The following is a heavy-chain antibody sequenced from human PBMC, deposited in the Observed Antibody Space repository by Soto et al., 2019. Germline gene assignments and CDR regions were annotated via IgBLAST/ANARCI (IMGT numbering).Heavy chain of an antibody. J-gene: IGHJ5*02. V-gene: IGHV3-33*01. D-gene: IGHD6-13*01. Sequence: QVQLVESGGGVVQSGRSLRLSCEASGFPFGSHGMHWVRQAPGKGLEWVAFIWYDGSHKDYAASVRGRFTISKDNSKKTLYLEMDNLRGEATAIYYCARDVAATGAARWLDPWCQGTLVSVSS. CDR2: IWYDGSHK. CDR1: GFPFGSHG. CDR3: ARDVAATGAARWLDP.